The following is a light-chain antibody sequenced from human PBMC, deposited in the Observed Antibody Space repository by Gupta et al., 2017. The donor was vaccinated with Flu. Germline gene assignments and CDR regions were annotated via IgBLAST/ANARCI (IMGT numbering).Light chain of an antibody. J-gene: IGKJ1*01. CDR1: QSVSSSY. CDR3: QQYVSSPRT. V-gene: IGKV3-20*01. CDR2: GAS. Sequence: GTRAVSPGERATLTCRASQSVSSSYLAWYQQKPGQAPRLLIYGASSRATGIPDRFSGSGSGTDFTLNISRLEPEDFAVYYCQQYVSSPRTFGQGTKVEIK.